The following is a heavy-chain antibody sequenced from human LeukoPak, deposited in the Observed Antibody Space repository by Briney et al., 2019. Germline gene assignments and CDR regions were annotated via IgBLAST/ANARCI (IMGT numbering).Heavy chain of an antibody. CDR3: ARLRIAAAPVDY. D-gene: IGHD6-13*01. CDR2: ISAYNGNT. Sequence: HVASVKVSCKASGYTFTSYGISWVRQAPGQGLEWMGWISAYNGNTNYAQKLQGRVTMTTDTSMSTAYMELRSLRSDDTAVYYCARLRIAAAPVDYWGQGTLVTVSS. J-gene: IGHJ4*02. V-gene: IGHV1-18*01. CDR1: GYTFTSYG.